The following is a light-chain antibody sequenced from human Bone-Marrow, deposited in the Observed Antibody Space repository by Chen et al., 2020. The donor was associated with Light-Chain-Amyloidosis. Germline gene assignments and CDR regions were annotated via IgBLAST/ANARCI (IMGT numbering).Light chain of an antibody. Sequence: NFMLTQPHSVSESPGKTVIISCTRSSGSIATNYVQWYQQRPGRSPPTVIYEDDQRPSGVPDRFSGSIDRSSNSASLTVSGLQPEDEADYYCQSYQGSSQGVFGGGTKLTVL. CDR1: SGSIATNY. V-gene: IGLV6-57*01. CDR3: QSYQGSSQGV. J-gene: IGLJ3*02. CDR2: EDD.